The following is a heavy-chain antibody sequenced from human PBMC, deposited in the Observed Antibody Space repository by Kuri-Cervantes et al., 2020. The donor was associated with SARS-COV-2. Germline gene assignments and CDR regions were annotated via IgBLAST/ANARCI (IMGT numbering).Heavy chain of an antibody. CDR3: AKDAQPQIVLRFLEWLFRSPFDP. V-gene: IGHV3-48*01. J-gene: IGHJ5*02. Sequence: GGSLRLSCAASGFTFSSYSMNWVRQAPGKGLEWVSYISGSSSTIYYADSVKGRFTISRDNAKNSLYLQMNSLRAEDTDVYYCAKDAQPQIVLRFLEWLFRSPFDPWGQGTLVTVSS. D-gene: IGHD3-3*01. CDR1: GFTFSSYS. CDR2: ISGSSSTI.